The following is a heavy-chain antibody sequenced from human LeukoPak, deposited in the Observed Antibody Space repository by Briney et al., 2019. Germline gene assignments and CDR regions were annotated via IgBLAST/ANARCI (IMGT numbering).Heavy chain of an antibody. D-gene: IGHD1-26*01. CDR3: ARVVGGSYEEWFDP. J-gene: IGHJ5*02. Sequence: ASVKVSCKASGYTFTGYYMHWVRQAPGQGLEWMGWINPNSGGTNYAQKFQGRLTMTRDTSISTAYMELSRLRSDDTAVYYCARVVGGSYEEWFDPWGQGTLVTVSS. CDR2: INPNSGGT. V-gene: IGHV1-2*02. CDR1: GYTFTGYY.